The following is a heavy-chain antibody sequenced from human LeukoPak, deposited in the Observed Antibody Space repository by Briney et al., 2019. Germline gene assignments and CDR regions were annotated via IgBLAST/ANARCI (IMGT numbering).Heavy chain of an antibody. CDR3: ARVGGEYYYDSSGYFDAFDI. D-gene: IGHD3-22*01. CDR1: GGTFSSHA. J-gene: IGHJ3*02. Sequence: SVKVSCKASGGTFSSHAISWVRQAPGQGLEWMGRIIPILGIANYAQKFQGRVTITADKSTSTAYMELSSLRSEDTAVYYCARVGGEYYYDSSGYFDAFDIWGQGTMVTVSS. V-gene: IGHV1-69*04. CDR2: IIPILGIA.